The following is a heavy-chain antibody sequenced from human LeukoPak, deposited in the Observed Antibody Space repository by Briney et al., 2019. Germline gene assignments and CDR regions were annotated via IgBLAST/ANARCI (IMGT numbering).Heavy chain of an antibody. V-gene: IGHV3-30*02. D-gene: IGHD6-6*01. Sequence: GRSLRLSCAASGFTFTTYGMHWVRQAPGKGLEWVAFIRYDGSSKYYADFVKGRFTISRDNSKNTLYLQMSSLRTEDTAVYSCARDYDTSSGYTWFDPWGQGTLVTVSS. CDR2: IRYDGSSK. J-gene: IGHJ5*02. CDR3: ARDYDTSSGYTWFDP. CDR1: GFTFTTYG.